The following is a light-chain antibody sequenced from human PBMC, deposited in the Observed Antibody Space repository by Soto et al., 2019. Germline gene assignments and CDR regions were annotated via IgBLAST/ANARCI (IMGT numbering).Light chain of an antibody. J-gene: IGKJ1*01. Sequence: EIVLTQSPGTLSLSPGERATISCRASQSVSKYLAWYQQKPGQAPRVLIYGASSRATGIPDRFSGSGSGTDFTLTISRLEPEDFAVYYCQHYSSAPWTFGQGTKVEIK. CDR1: QSVSKY. V-gene: IGKV3-20*01. CDR2: GAS. CDR3: QHYSSAPWT.